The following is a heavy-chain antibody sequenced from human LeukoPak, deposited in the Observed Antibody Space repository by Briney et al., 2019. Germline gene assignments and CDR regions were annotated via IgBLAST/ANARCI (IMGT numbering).Heavy chain of an antibody. CDR2: INPSGGDT. Sequence: ASVKVSCKASGYTFTGYYVHWVRQAPGQGLGWLGIINPSGGDTKYAQKFQGRVTLTRDKSTSTVYMELSSLTSDDTAVYYCARTYCAEDCSIRYFDYWGQGTLVTVSS. J-gene: IGHJ4*02. CDR1: GYTFTGYY. CDR3: ARTYCAEDCSIRYFDY. V-gene: IGHV1-46*01. D-gene: IGHD2-21*02.